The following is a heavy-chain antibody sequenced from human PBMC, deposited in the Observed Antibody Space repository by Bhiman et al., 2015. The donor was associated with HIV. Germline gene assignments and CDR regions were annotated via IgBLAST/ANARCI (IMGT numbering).Heavy chain of an antibody. Sequence: QVQLVESGGGVVQPGRSLRLSCAASGFTFSSFGMHWVRQAPGKGLEWVAVISYDGNNKYYADSVKGRFTISRENSKNTLYLQMNSLRAEDTAVYYCAKDLGESENEEWASDYYDFGSDYPGQDPRAVVGAFDIWGQGTMVTVSS. J-gene: IGHJ3*02. CDR3: AKDLGESENEEWASDYYDFGSDYPGQDPRAVVGAFDI. CDR1: GFTFSSFG. D-gene: IGHD3-3*01. V-gene: IGHV3-30*18. CDR2: ISYDGNNK.